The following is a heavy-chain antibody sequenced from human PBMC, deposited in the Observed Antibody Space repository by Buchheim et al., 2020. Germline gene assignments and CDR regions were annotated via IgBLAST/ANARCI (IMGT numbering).Heavy chain of an antibody. CDR1: GGSVSSGNYY. J-gene: IGHJ4*02. V-gene: IGHV4-61*01. Sequence: QVQLQESGPGLVKPSETLSVTCTVSGGSVSSGNYYWSWIRQPPGKGLEWIGYIYYSGSTNYSPSLKSRVTISVDTSKDQFSLKLSSMTAADTAVYYCARTSIQYHFDSWGQRTL. D-gene: IGHD4-11*01. CDR2: IYYSGST. CDR3: ARTSIQYHFDS.